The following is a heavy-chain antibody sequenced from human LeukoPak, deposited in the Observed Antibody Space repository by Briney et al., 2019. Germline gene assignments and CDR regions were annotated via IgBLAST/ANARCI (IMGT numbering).Heavy chain of an antibody. V-gene: IGHV1-69*05. CDR2: VTPLFGTP. Sequence: SVKVSCKASGGTFNNYAISWVRQAPGQGPEWMGGVTPLFGTPSYAQKFQGRVTVITDDSTNTAYMEVSSLRYHDTAIYYCAATDGYIHRHPLYYLDYWGQGTLVIVSS. D-gene: IGHD5-24*01. J-gene: IGHJ4*02. CDR1: GGTFNNYA. CDR3: AATDGYIHRHPLYYLDY.